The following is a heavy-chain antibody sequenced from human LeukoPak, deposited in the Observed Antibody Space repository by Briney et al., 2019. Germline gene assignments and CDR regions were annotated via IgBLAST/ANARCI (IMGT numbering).Heavy chain of an antibody. J-gene: IGHJ5*02. Sequence: SETLSLTCTVSGGSVSSYYWSWMRQPPGKGLEWIGCIYYSGSTSYNPSLKSRVTISLDTSKNQFSLKLTSVTAADTAVYYCARDRSGLNWFDPWGQGTLVTVSS. V-gene: IGHV4-59*02. CDR2: IYYSGST. CDR1: GGSVSSYY. CDR3: ARDRSGLNWFDP. D-gene: IGHD3-22*01.